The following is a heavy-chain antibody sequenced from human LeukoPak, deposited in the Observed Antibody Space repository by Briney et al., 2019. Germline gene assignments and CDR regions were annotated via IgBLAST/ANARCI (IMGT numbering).Heavy chain of an antibody. D-gene: IGHD6-13*01. CDR1: GGTFNNYA. V-gene: IGHV1-69*06. CDR2: IIPIFGPT. CDR3: ARGHNIAAAVNGDY. Sequence: VKVSCKTSGGTFNNYAISWVRQAPGQGLEWMGGIIPIFGPTNYTQKFQGRVTISADKSTTTAYMGLRSLRSDDTAVYYCARGHNIAAAVNGDYWGQGTLVTVSS. J-gene: IGHJ4*02.